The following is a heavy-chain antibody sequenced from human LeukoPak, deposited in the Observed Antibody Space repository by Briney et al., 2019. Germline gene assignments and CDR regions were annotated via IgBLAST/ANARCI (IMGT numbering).Heavy chain of an antibody. Sequence: GGSLRLSCTASGFTFGDYAMSWVRQAPGKGLEWVAVISYDGSNKYYADSVKGRFTISRDNSKNTLYLQMNSLRAEDTAVYYCAKGKGATTPDYWGQGTLVTVSS. V-gene: IGHV3-30*04. CDR3: AKGKGATTPDY. CDR1: GFTFGDYA. CDR2: ISYDGSNK. D-gene: IGHD1-26*01. J-gene: IGHJ4*02.